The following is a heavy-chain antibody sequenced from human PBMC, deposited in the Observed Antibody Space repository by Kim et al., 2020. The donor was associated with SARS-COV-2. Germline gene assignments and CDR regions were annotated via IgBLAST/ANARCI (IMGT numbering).Heavy chain of an antibody. Sequence: SETLSLTCAVYGGSFSGYYWSWIRQPPGKGLEWIGEINHSGSTNYNPSLKSRVTISVDTSKNQFSLKLSSVTAADTAVYYCARGGGLLLQDSWGQGTLVT. V-gene: IGHV4-34*01. CDR2: INHSGST. D-gene: IGHD2-21*01. J-gene: IGHJ5*02. CDR1: GGSFSGYY. CDR3: ARGGGLLLQDS.